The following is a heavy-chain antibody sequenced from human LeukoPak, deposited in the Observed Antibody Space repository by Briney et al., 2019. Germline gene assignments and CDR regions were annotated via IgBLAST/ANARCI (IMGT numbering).Heavy chain of an antibody. CDR2: INPNSGGT. D-gene: IGHD1-26*01. Sequence: GASVKVSCKASGYTFTGYYMHWVRQAPGQGLEWMGWINPNSGGTNYAQKFQGRVTMTRDTSISTAYMELSRLRSDDTAVYHCARDIASSGSYWRGFGYWGQGNLVTVSS. V-gene: IGHV1-2*02. CDR3: ARDIASSGSYWRGFGY. CDR1: GYTFTGYY. J-gene: IGHJ4*02.